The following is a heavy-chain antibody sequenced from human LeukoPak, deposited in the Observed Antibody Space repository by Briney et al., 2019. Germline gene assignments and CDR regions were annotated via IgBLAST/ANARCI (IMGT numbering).Heavy chain of an antibody. J-gene: IGHJ4*02. Sequence: KPSETLSLTCAVSGGSTSSYYRSWIRQPPGKGLEWIGYIYYSGSTNYNPSLKSRVTISVDTSKNQFSLKLSSVTAADTAVYYCARHTAGSGIAARPDYWGQGTLVTVSS. CDR3: ARHTAGSGIAARPDY. V-gene: IGHV4-59*08. CDR1: GGSTSSYY. CDR2: IYYSGST. D-gene: IGHD6-6*01.